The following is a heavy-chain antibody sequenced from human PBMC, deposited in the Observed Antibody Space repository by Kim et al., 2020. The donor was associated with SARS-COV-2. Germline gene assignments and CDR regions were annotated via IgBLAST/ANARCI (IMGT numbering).Heavy chain of an antibody. CDR3: ARGAAAGCNWFDP. D-gene: IGHD6-13*01. J-gene: IGHJ5*02. V-gene: IGHV1-69*04. Sequence: NYALKFQGGVPITADKSTSTAYMELSSLRSEDTAVYYCARGAAAGCNWFDPWGQGTLVTVSS.